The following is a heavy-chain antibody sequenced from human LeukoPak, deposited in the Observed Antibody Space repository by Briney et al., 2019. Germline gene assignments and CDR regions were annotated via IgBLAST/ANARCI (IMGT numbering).Heavy chain of an antibody. V-gene: IGHV1-46*01. CDR3: ARESRGRYCSSTSCYTAGWFGP. CDR2: INPSGGST. Sequence: ASVKVSCKASGYTFTSYYMHWVRQAPGQGLGWMGIINPSGGSTSYAQKFQGRVTMTRDTSTSTVYMELSSLRSEDTAVYYCARESRGRYCSSTSCYTAGWFGPWGQGTLVTVSS. CDR1: GYTFTSYY. D-gene: IGHD2-2*02. J-gene: IGHJ5*02.